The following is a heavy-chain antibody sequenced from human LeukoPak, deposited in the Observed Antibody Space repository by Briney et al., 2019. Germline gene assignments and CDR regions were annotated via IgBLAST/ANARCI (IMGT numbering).Heavy chain of an antibody. J-gene: IGHJ4*02. CDR3: ARQYYDLWSGYYT. D-gene: IGHD3-3*01. V-gene: IGHV3-48*03. Sequence: SGGSLRLSCAASGFTFSSYEMNWVSQAPGKGLEWVSYISSSGSTIYYADSVKGRFTISRDNAKNSLYLQMNSLRAEDTAVYYCARQYYDLWSGYYTWGQGTLVTVSS. CDR2: ISSSGSTI. CDR1: GFTFSSYE.